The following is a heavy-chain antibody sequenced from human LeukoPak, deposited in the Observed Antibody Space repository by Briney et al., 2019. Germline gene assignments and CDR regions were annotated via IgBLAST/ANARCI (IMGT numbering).Heavy chain of an antibody. J-gene: IGHJ4*02. V-gene: IGHV1-2*02. D-gene: IGHD3-9*01. CDR3: ARSPHILTGENFDY. CDR1: GYTFTDYY. CDR2: INPNSGGT. Sequence: GASVKVSCKAYGYTFTDYYMHWLRQAPGQGLEWMGWINPNSGGTLYARKFQGRVTMTRDTSIRTAYMELSRLRSDDTAVYYCARSPHILTGENFDYWGQGTLVTVSS.